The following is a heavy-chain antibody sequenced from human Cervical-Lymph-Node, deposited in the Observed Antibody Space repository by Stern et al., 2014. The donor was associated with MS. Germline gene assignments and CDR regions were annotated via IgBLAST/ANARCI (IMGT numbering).Heavy chain of an antibody. CDR3: AHMLEVFSGYAFDQ. D-gene: IGHD3-22*01. V-gene: IGHV2-5*01. Sequence: QVTLKESGPTLVRPTQTLTLTCTFSGFSLTSNGAGVGWIRQPPGEALEWLALIYWNDDKRYRPSLKSRLSIAKDTSKNEVVLTMTNMDPGDSATYFCAHMLEVFSGYAFDQWGQGSLVTVSS. J-gene: IGHJ4*02. CDR2: IYWNDDK. CDR1: GFSLTSNGAG.